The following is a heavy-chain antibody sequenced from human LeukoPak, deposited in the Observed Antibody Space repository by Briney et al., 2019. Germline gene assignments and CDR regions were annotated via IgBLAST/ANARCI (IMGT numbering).Heavy chain of an antibody. CDR2: IYPGDSDT. V-gene: IGHV5-51*01. Sequence: GESLKISCKGSGYSFATYWIGWVRQMPGKGLEWMGIIYPGDSDTRYSPSFQGQVTISADKSITTAYLQWSSLKASDTAMHYCARYLHYGTFFDFWGQGTLVTVSS. CDR1: GYSFATYW. CDR3: ARYLHYGTFFDF. J-gene: IGHJ4*02. D-gene: IGHD1/OR15-1a*01.